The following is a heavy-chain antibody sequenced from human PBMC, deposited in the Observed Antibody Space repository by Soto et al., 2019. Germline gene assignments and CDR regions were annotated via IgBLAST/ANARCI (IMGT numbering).Heavy chain of an antibody. Sequence: SETLSLTCTVSGGSISSYYWSWIRQPPGKGLEWIGYIYYSGSTNYNPSLKSRVTISVDTSKNQFSLKLSSVTAADTAVYYCASFQLGKGGYFDYWGQGTLVTVSS. V-gene: IGHV4-59*01. CDR2: IYYSGST. CDR3: ASFQLGKGGYFDY. CDR1: GGSISSYY. J-gene: IGHJ4*02. D-gene: IGHD7-27*01.